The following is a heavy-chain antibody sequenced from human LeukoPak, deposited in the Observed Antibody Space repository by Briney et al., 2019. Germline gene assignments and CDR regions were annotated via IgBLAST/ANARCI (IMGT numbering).Heavy chain of an antibody. CDR2: ISWNSGSI. V-gene: IGHV3-9*01. CDR1: GFTFDDYA. D-gene: IGHD6-13*01. CDR3: AKGRIAAAALFDY. J-gene: IGHJ4*02. Sequence: PGRSLRLSCAASGFTFDDYAMHWVRQAPGKGLEWVSGISWNSGSIGYADSVKGRFTISRDNSKNTLYLQMNSLRAEDTAVYYCAKGRIAAAALFDYWGQGTLVTVSS.